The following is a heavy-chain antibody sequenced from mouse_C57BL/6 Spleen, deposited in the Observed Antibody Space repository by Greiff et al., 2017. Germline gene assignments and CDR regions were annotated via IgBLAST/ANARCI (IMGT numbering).Heavy chain of an antibody. CDR3: ARSPYGNYVGDYFDY. CDR1: GYAFSSYW. D-gene: IGHD2-1*01. J-gene: IGHJ2*01. Sequence: QVHVKQSGAELVKPGASVKISCKASGYAFSSYWMNWVKQRPGKGLEWIGQIYPGDGDTNYNGKFKGKATLTADKSSSTAYMQLSSLTSEDSAVYFCARSPYGNYVGDYFDYWGQGTTLTVSS. V-gene: IGHV1-80*01. CDR2: IYPGDGDT.